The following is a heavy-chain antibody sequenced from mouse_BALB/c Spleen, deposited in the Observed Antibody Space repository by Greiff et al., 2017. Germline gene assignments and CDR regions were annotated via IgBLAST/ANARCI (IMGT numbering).Heavy chain of an antibody. Sequence: DVMLVESGGGLVQPGGSRKLSCAASGFTFSSFGMHWVRQAPEKGLEWVAYISSGSSTIYYADTVKGRFTISRDNPKNTLFLQMTSLRSEDTAMYYCARSDYDGAYWGQGTLVTVSA. D-gene: IGHD2-4*01. V-gene: IGHV5-17*02. CDR3: ARSDYDGAY. CDR2: ISSGSSTI. J-gene: IGHJ3*01. CDR1: GFTFSSFG.